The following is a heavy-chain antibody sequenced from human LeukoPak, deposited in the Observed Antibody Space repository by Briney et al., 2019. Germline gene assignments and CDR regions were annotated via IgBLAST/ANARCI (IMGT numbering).Heavy chain of an antibody. CDR1: GFTVSSSY. J-gene: IGHJ3*01. Sequence: PGGSLRLSCVASGFTVSSSYMSWVRQAPGKGLEWVSIVYSGGTILYADSVEGRFTISRDISQNTPSLQMNSLRADDTAVYYCARDRNQWLSGWAFDLWGQGTMVTVSS. CDR2: VYSGGTI. CDR3: ARDRNQWLSGWAFDL. D-gene: IGHD6-19*01. V-gene: IGHV3-53*01.